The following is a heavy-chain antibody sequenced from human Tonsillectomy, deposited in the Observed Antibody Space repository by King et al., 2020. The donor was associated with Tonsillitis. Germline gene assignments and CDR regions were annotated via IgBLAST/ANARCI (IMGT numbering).Heavy chain of an antibody. V-gene: IGHV3-48*01. D-gene: IGHD3-16*01. CDR1: GFTFSSYS. J-gene: IGHJ6*03. Sequence: VQLVESGGGLVQPGGSLRLSCAASGFTFSSYSMNWVRQAPGKGLEWVSYISSSRSTIYYADSVKGRFTISRDNAKNSLYLQMNSLRAEDTAVYYCARDRLLIPTYYMDVWGKGTTVTVSS. CDR2: ISSSRSTI. CDR3: ARDRLLIPTYYMDV.